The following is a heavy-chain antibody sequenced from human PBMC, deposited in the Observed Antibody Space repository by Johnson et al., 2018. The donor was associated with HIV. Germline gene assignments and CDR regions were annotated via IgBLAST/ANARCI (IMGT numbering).Heavy chain of an antibody. Sequence: QVQLVESGGGLVKPGRSLRLSCAASGFTFSSYAMHWVRQAPGKGLEWEAVISYDGSNKYYADSVKGRFTISRDNAKNSLYLHMNSLRAEDTALYYCAREGILWFGELFLGMGIWGQGTMVTVSS. V-gene: IGHV3-30-3*01. CDR2: ISYDGSNK. D-gene: IGHD3-10*01. CDR3: AREGILWFGELFLGMGI. CDR1: GFTFSSYA. J-gene: IGHJ3*02.